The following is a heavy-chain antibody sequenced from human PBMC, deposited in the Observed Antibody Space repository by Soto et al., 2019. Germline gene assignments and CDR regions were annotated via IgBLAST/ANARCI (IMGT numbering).Heavy chain of an antibody. Sequence: ASVKVSCKASGYTFTGYYMHWVRQAPGQGLEWMGWINPNSGGTNYAQKFQGWVTMTRDTSISTAYMELSRLRSDDTAVYYCARGHPWSRFDYYDSSGYPRFDYWGQGTLVTVSS. CDR3: ARGHPWSRFDYYDSSGYPRFDY. CDR2: INPNSGGT. CDR1: GYTFTGYY. J-gene: IGHJ4*02. V-gene: IGHV1-2*04. D-gene: IGHD3-22*01.